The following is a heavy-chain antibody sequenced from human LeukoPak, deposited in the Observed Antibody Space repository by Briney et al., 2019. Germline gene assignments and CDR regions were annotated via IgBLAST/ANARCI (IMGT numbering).Heavy chain of an antibody. J-gene: IGHJ5*02. CDR2: ISHSGTS. CDR1: GGSLSSGGYF. CDR3: ARVRYYGSGEEIDP. D-gene: IGHD3-10*01. V-gene: IGHV4-31*11. Sequence: SETLSLTCAVSGGSLSSGGYFWGWIRQYPGKGLEWIGCISHSGTSYYNPPLKSRVTISVDTSKNQFSLKLSSVTAADTAVYYCARVRYYGSGEEIDPWGQGTLVTVSS.